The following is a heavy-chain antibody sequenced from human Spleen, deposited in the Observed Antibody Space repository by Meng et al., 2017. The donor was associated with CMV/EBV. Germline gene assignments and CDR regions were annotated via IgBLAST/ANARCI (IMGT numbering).Heavy chain of an antibody. D-gene: IGHD2-2*01. CDR2: ISYDGSNK. CDR3: ARVQRPYCSSTSCSDISGRRNYYYYGMDV. Sequence: GESLKISCAASGFTFDAYAMHWVRQAPGKGLEWVAVISYDGSNKYYPDSVKGRFTISRDNSKNTLYLQMNSLRAEDTAVYYCARVQRPYCSSTSCSDISGRRNYYYYGMDVWGQGTTVTVSS. V-gene: IGHV3-30-3*01. J-gene: IGHJ6*02. CDR1: GFTFDAYA.